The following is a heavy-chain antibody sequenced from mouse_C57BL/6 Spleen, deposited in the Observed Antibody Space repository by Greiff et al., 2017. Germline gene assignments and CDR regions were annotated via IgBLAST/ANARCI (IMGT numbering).Heavy chain of an antibody. CDR2: ISSGSSTI. J-gene: IGHJ2*01. CDR1: GFTFSDYG. CDR3: AREWSDYFDY. D-gene: IGHD1-1*02. Sequence: EVKLVESGGGLVKPGGSLKLSCAASGFTFSDYGMHWVRQAPEKGLEWVAYISSGSSTIYYADTVKGRFTISRDNAKNTLFLQMTSLRSEDTAMYYCAREWSDYFDYWGQGTTLTVSS. V-gene: IGHV5-17*01.